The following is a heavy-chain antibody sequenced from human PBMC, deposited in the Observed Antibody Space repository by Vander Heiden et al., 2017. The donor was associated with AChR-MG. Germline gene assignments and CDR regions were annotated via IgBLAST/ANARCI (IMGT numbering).Heavy chain of an antibody. Sequence: EVQLVESGGGLVQPGRSLRLSCAASGFTFDDYAMHWVRQAPGKGLEWVSGISWNSGSIGYADSVKGRFTISRDNAKNSLYLQMNSLRAEDTALYYCAKGLQWLVNDLGYYFDYWGQGTLVTVSS. CDR1: GFTFDDYA. J-gene: IGHJ4*02. CDR2: ISWNSGSI. D-gene: IGHD6-19*01. CDR3: AKGLQWLVNDLGYYFDY. V-gene: IGHV3-9*01.